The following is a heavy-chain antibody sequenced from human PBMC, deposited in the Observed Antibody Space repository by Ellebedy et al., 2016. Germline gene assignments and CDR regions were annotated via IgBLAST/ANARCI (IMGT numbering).Heavy chain of an antibody. D-gene: IGHD2-2*01. CDR1: GFTFSSYA. J-gene: IGHJ4*02. Sequence: GESLKISCAASGFTFSSYAMHWVRQAPGKGLEWVAVISYDGSNKYYADSVKGRFTISRDNSKNTLYLQMNSLRAEDTAVYYCARQDIVVVPAAILDYWGQGTLVTVSS. CDR3: ARQDIVVVPAAILDY. CDR2: ISYDGSNK. V-gene: IGHV3-30-3*01.